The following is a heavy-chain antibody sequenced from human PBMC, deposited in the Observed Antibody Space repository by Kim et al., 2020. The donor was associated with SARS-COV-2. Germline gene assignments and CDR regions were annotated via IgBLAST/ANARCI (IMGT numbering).Heavy chain of an antibody. CDR2: IIPIFGTA. Sequence: SVKVSCKASGGTFSSYAISWVRQAPGQGLEWMGGIIPIFGTANYAQKFQGRVTITADESTSTAYMELSSLRSEDTAVYYCARDHDSSGYPAASLFDPWGQGTLVTVSS. J-gene: IGHJ5*02. CDR1: GGTFSSYA. D-gene: IGHD3-22*01. CDR3: ARDHDSSGYPAASLFDP. V-gene: IGHV1-69*13.